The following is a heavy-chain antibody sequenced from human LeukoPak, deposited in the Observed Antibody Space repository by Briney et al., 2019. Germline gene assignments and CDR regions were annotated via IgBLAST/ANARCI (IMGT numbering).Heavy chain of an antibody. CDR2: ISGSGGST. V-gene: IGHV3-23*01. CDR1: GFTFSSYA. D-gene: IGHD2-15*01. Sequence: GGSLRLSCAASGFTFSSYAMSWVRQAPGKGLEWVSAISGSGGSTYYADSVKGRFTISRDNSKNTLYLQMNSLRAEDTAVYYCANGYCSGGSCPKQYFQHWGQGTLVTASS. CDR3: ANGYCSGGSCPKQYFQH. J-gene: IGHJ1*01.